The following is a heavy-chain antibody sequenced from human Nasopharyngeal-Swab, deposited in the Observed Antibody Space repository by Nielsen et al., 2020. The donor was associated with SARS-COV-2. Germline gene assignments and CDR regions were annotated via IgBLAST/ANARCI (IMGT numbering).Heavy chain of an antibody. J-gene: IGHJ6*02. D-gene: IGHD1-26*01. V-gene: IGHV7-4-1*02. Sequence: WVRQAPGQGLEWMGWINTNTGNPTYAQGFTGRFVFSLDTSVSTAYLQISSLKAEDTAVYYCARAQWELLRTYYYYCGMDVWGQGTTVTVSS. CDR3: ARAQWELLRTYYYYCGMDV. CDR2: INTNTGNP.